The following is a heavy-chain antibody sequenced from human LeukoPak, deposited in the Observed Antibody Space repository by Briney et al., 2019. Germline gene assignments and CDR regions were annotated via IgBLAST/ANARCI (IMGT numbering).Heavy chain of an antibody. Sequence: SETLSLTCAVYGGSFSGYYWSWIRQPPGKGLEWIGEINHSGSTNYNPSLKSRVTISVDTSKNQFSLKLSSVTAADTAVYYCAGGRGYWNYYFDYWGQGTLVTVSS. CDR1: GGSFSGYY. CDR2: INHSGST. D-gene: IGHD1-7*01. J-gene: IGHJ4*02. CDR3: AGGRGYWNYYFDY. V-gene: IGHV4-34*01.